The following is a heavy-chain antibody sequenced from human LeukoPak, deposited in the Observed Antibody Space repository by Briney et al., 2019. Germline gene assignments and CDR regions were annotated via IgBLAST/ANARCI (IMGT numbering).Heavy chain of an antibody. CDR2: ISLYNGNT. V-gene: IGHV1-18*01. Sequence: ASVKVSCKASGYTLSNFGISWVRQAPGQGLEWMGWISLYNGNTNYAQNLQGRVTMTTDTSTSTVYMELRSLGSDDTAVYYCARDIRRRTSYYFGYWGQGTLVTVSS. CDR1: GYTLSNFG. J-gene: IGHJ4*02. CDR3: ARDIRRRTSYYFGY. D-gene: IGHD1/OR15-1a*01.